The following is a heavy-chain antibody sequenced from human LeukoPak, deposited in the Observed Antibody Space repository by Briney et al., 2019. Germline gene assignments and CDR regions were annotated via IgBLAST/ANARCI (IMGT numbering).Heavy chain of an antibody. J-gene: IGHJ4*02. CDR3: ARRGYSQTYFDY. D-gene: IGHD5-18*01. V-gene: IGHV4-31*03. Sequence: SQTLSLTCTVSGGSISSGGYYWRWIRQHPGKGLEWIGYIYYSGSTYYNPSLKSRVTISVDTSKNQFSLKLSSVTAADTAVYYCARRGYSQTYFDYWGQGTLVTVSS. CDR2: IYYSGST. CDR1: GGSISSGGYY.